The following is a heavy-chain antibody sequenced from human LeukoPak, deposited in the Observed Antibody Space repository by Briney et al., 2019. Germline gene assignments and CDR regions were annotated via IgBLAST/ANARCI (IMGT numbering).Heavy chain of an antibody. V-gene: IGHV3-53*01. CDR1: GFTFSSYA. Sequence: GGSLRLSCAASGFTFSSYAMNWVRQAPGKGLEWVSVIYGGGGTYYADSVKGRFTISRDNSKNTLYLQMNSLRAEDTAVYYCARHPGAFDIWGQGTMVTVSS. CDR3: ARHPGAFDI. CDR2: IYGGGGT. J-gene: IGHJ3*02.